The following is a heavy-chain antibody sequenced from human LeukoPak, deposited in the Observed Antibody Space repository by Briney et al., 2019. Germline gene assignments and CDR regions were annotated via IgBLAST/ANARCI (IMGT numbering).Heavy chain of an antibody. V-gene: IGHV1-69*13. Sequence: SVKVSCKASGYTFTSYGISWVRQAPGQGLEWMGGIIPIFGTANYAQKFQGRVTITADESTSTAYMEPSSLRSEDTAVYYCARGSYYYDSSGYLRHDAFDIWGQGTMVTVSS. J-gene: IGHJ3*02. CDR2: IIPIFGTA. CDR1: GYTFTSYG. CDR3: ARGSYYYDSSGYLRHDAFDI. D-gene: IGHD3-22*01.